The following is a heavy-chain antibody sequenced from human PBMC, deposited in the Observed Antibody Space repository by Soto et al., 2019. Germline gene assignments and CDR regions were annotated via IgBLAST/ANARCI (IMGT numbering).Heavy chain of an antibody. J-gene: IGHJ4*02. V-gene: IGHV4-59*08. CDR1: GGSLSNYY. CDR3: ARGSAGYYDILTGYYDRYFDS. Sequence: PSETLSLTCTVSGGSLSNYYWSWTRQPPGKGLEWIGYIYYAGSTTYNPSLKSRVTISLDTSKNQVYLKLDSVTAADTAVYYCARGSAGYYDILTGYYDRYFDSWGRGTLVTVSS. CDR2: IYYAGST. D-gene: IGHD3-9*01.